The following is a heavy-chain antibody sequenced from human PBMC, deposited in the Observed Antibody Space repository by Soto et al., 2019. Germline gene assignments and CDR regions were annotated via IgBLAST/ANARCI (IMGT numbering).Heavy chain of an antibody. D-gene: IGHD4-17*01. Sequence: QITLKESGPTLVKPTQTLTLTCTFSGFSLSTNGVGVGWIRQPPGKALEWLALIYWDDDKRYSPSLKSRLTITKHTSKNQVVLTMTNIDPVDTATYYCAHSPPATVTTSAEYFQHWGQGTLVTVSS. CDR2: IYWDDDK. V-gene: IGHV2-5*02. CDR1: GFSLSTNGVG. CDR3: AHSPPATVTTSAEYFQH. J-gene: IGHJ1*01.